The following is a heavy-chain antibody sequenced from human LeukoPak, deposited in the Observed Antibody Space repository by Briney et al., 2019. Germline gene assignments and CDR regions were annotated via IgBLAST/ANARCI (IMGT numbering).Heavy chain of an antibody. Sequence: PGGSLRLSCAASGFTFSNAWMSWVRQAPGKGLEWVSAISGSGGSTYYADSVKGRFTISRDNSKNTLYLQMDSLRAEDTAVYYCAKEQDKTYYYGSGSYSFDYWGQGTLVTVSS. V-gene: IGHV3-23*01. J-gene: IGHJ4*02. CDR1: GFTFSNAW. CDR2: ISGSGGST. CDR3: AKEQDKTYYYGSGSYSFDY. D-gene: IGHD3-10*01.